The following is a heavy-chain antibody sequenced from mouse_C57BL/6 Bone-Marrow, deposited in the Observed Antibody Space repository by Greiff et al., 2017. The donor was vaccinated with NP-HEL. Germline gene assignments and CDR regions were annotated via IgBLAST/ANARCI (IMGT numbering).Heavy chain of an antibody. Sequence: QVQLQQSGAELVRPGSSVKLSCKASGYTFTSYWMHWVKQRPIQGLEWIGNIDPSDSETHYNQKFKDKATLTVDKSSSTAYMQLSSLTSEDSAVYYCARTAQATYPFDYWGQGTTLTVSS. D-gene: IGHD3-2*02. J-gene: IGHJ2*01. CDR1: GYTFTSYW. V-gene: IGHV1-52*01. CDR3: ARTAQATYPFDY. CDR2: IDPSDSET.